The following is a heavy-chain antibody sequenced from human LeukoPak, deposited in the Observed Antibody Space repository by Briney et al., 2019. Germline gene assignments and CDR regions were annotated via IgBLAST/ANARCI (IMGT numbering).Heavy chain of an antibody. CDR1: GFTVSSNS. J-gene: IGHJ4*02. D-gene: IGHD6-19*01. V-gene: IGHV3-53*04. CDR3: AGPGIVSGTAYDY. Sequence: GGSLRLSCAASGFTVSSNSMNWVRQAPGKGLEWVSLIYSGGGTYYADSVKGRFTISRHNSKNTLYLQMNGLRAEDTAVYYCAGPGIVSGTAYDYWGRGTLVTVSS. CDR2: IYSGGGT.